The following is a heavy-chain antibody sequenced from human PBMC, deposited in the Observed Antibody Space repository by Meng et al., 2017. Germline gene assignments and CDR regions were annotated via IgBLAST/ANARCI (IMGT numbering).Heavy chain of an antibody. CDR2: ISGSGGST. J-gene: IGHJ3*02. CDR1: GFTFSSYA. Sequence: GESLTISCAASGFTFSSYAMSWVRQAPGKGLEWVSTISGSGGSTYYADSVKGRFTISRDNSKNTLYLQMNSLRAEDTAVYYCAAYCGGDCLGWWNAFEIWGQGTMVTVSS. CDR3: AAYCGGDCLGWWNAFEI. V-gene: IGHV3-23*01. D-gene: IGHD2-21*02.